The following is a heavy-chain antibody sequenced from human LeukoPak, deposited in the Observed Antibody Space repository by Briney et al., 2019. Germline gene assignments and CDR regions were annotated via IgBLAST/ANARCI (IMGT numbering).Heavy chain of an antibody. J-gene: IGHJ4*02. V-gene: IGHV3-23*01. CDR3: ARELGTTYYDFWSGHGTLDY. CDR2: ISGSGGST. CDR1: GFTFSSYA. Sequence: GGSLRLSCAASGFTFSSYAMSWVRQAPGKGLEWVSAISGSGGSTYYAGSVKGRFTISRDNSKNTLYLQMNSLRAEDTAVYYCARELGTTYYDFWSGHGTLDYWGQGTLVTVSS. D-gene: IGHD3-3*01.